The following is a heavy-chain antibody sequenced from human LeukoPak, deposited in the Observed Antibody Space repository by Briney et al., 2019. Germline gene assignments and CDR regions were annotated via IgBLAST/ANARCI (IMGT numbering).Heavy chain of an antibody. D-gene: IGHD3-16*02. J-gene: IGHJ4*02. V-gene: IGHV3-53*01. CDR3: ARGSLRGFGELSY. CDR2: IYSGGST. Sequence: PGGSLRLSCAASGFTVSSNYMTWVRQAPGKGLEWVSIIYSGGSTYYADSVKGRFTISRDNPTNTLYLQMNSLRAEDTAVYYCARGSLRGFGELSYWGQGTLITVSS. CDR1: GFTVSSNY.